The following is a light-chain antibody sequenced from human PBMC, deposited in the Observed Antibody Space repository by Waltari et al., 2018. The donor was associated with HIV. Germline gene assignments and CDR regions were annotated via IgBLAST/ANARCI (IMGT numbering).Light chain of an antibody. CDR1: SSDIGHYKY. J-gene: IGLJ1*01. CDR3: SSYISTTTL. V-gene: IGLV2-14*01. CDR2: EVS. Sequence: QSAPTQPASVSGSPGPSITISCTGTSSDIGHYKYVSWYQQSTGKAPKLMIYEVSNRPWGVSNRFAGYKSGNQASLTISGLQAEDEADYYCSSYISTTTLFGTGTKVTVL.